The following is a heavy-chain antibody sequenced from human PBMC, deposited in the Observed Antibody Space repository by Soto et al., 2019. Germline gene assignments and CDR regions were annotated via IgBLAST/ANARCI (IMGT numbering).Heavy chain of an antibody. J-gene: IGHJ6*03. V-gene: IGHV4-31*03. Sequence: PSETLSLTCTVSGGSISSGGYYWSWIRQHPGKGLEWIGYIYYSGSTYYNPSLKSRVTISVDTSKNQFSLKLSSVTAADTAVYYCARATRDIVVVTRYYYMDVWGKGTTVTVSS. CDR2: IYYSGST. CDR3: ARATRDIVVVTRYYYMDV. D-gene: IGHD2-2*01. CDR1: GGSISSGGYY.